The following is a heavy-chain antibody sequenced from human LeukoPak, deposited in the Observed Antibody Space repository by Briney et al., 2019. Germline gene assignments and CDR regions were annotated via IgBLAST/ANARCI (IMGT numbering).Heavy chain of an antibody. J-gene: IGHJ3*02. CDR3: AKDPWQRDAFDI. D-gene: IGHD6-25*01. V-gene: IGHV3-74*01. CDR1: GFTFSSYW. Sequence: GGSLRLSCAASGFTFSSYWMHWVRQAPGKGLVWVSRIKSDGTSTSYADSVKGRFTISRDNSKNTLYLQMNSLRAEDTAVYYCAKDPWQRDAFDIWGQGTMVTVSS. CDR2: IKSDGTST.